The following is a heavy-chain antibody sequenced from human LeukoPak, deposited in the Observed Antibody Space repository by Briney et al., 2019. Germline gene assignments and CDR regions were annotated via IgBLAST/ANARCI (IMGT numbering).Heavy chain of an antibody. CDR2: ISGSGGST. V-gene: IGHV3-23*01. D-gene: IGHD3-10*01. J-gene: IGHJ6*02. CDR1: GFTFSSYA. CDR3: AKDRRRFYGSGGYPFFNGMDV. Sequence: GGSLRLSCAASGFTFSSYAMSWVRKDPGKGLEWVSAISGSGGSTYYTDSVKGRFTISRDNSKNTLYLQMNSLRAEDTAVYYCAKDRRRFYGSGGYPFFNGMDVWGQGTTVTVSS.